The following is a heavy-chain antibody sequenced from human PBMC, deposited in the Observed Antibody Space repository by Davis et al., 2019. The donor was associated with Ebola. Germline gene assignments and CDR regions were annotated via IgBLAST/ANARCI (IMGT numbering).Heavy chain of an antibody. V-gene: IGHV1-2*04. CDR2: INPNSGGT. J-gene: IGHJ6*02. Sequence: AASVKVSCKASGYTFTGYYMHWVRQAPGQGLEWMGWINPNSGGTNYAQKFQGWVTMTRDTSISTVYMELSSLRSEDTAVYYCARDQFHGNYYYYYGMDVWGQGTTVTVSS. CDR1: GYTFTGYY. D-gene: IGHD1-1*01. CDR3: ARDQFHGNYYYYYGMDV.